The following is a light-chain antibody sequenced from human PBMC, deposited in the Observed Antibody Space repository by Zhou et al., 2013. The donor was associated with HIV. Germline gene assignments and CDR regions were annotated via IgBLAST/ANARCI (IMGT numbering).Light chain of an antibody. J-gene: IGKJ1*01. CDR3: QQYGSSPWT. CDR2: GAS. Sequence: EIVLTQSPTTLSLSPGERATLSCRASQSVNTYLAWYQHKPGQAPRLLIYGASTRATGIPARFSGSGSGTDFILTITSLEPEDFAVYYCQQYGSSPWTFGQGTKVEI. CDR1: QSVNTY. V-gene: IGKV3-20*01.